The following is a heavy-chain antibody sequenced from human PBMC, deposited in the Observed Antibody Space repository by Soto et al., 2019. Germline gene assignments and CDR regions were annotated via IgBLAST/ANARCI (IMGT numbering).Heavy chain of an antibody. CDR1: GFTLSYYW. V-gene: IGHV3-7*01. Sequence: WGSLRLSCAASGFTLSYYWMNLFRHSPGKGLEWVANIKQDGSEKYYVDSVKGRFFISRDNAKNSLYLQLNSLRVEDTAVYYCARDADASGWYHYGMDVWGQGALVTVSS. CDR3: ARDADASGWYHYGMDV. CDR2: IKQDGSEK. D-gene: IGHD6-19*01. J-gene: IGHJ6*02.